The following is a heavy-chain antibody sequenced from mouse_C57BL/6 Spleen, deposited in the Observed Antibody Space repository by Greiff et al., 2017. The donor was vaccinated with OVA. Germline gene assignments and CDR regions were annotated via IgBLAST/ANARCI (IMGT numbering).Heavy chain of an antibody. CDR2: IYPGDGDT. D-gene: IGHD1-1*01. Sequence: VQLQQSGPELVKPGASVKISCKASGYAFSSSWMNWVKQRPGKGLEWIGRIYPGDGDTNYNGKFKGKATLTADKSSSTAYMQLSSLTSEDSAVYFCARRATVVATEAMDYWGQGTSVTVSS. J-gene: IGHJ4*01. CDR3: ARRATVVATEAMDY. V-gene: IGHV1-82*01. CDR1: GYAFSSSW.